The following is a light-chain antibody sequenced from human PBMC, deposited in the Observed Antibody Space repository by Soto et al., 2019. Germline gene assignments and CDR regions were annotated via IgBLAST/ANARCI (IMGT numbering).Light chain of an antibody. CDR1: GSDVGGYNY. Sequence: QSALTQPASVSGSLGQSITISCTGTGSDVGGYNYVSWYQQHPGKAPKVMIYDVSNRPSGVSNRFSGSKSGNTASLTISGLQAEDEADYYCSSYTSSSFYVFGTGTKVTVL. CDR3: SSYTSSSFYV. J-gene: IGLJ1*01. V-gene: IGLV2-14*01. CDR2: DVS.